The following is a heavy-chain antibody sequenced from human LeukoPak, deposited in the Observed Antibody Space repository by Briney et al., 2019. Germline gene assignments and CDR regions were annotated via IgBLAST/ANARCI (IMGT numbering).Heavy chain of an antibody. D-gene: IGHD2-15*01. V-gene: IGHV3-20*04. J-gene: IGHJ6*03. Sequence: GGSLRLSCAASGFTFDDHGMSWVRQAPGKGLEWVSGIKWDGGRTGYADSVKGRFTISRDNAKNSVYLQMNSLRAEDTALYYCARGVYCSGGSCYKTGYMDVWGKGTTVTVSS. CDR2: IKWDGGRT. CDR1: GFTFDDHG. CDR3: ARGVYCSGGSCYKTGYMDV.